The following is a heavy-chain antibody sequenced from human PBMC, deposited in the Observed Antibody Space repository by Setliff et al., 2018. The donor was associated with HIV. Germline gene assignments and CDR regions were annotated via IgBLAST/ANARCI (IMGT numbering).Heavy chain of an antibody. CDR3: ARRTVGSGRLDP. CDR2: IHTTGRT. D-gene: IGHD6-19*01. J-gene: IGHJ5*02. V-gene: IGHV4-61*09. CDR1: GDSISSGSYY. Sequence: PSETLSLTCSVSGDSISSGSYYWSWSRLPAGKGLEWIGQIHTTGRTNYNPSLESRLTISIDTSKNQFSLKRNSVTATETAVYYCARRTVGSGRLDPWGQGTRVTGSA.